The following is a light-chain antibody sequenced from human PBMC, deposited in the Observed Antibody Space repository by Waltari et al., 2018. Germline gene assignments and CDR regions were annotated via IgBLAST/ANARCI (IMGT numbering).Light chain of an antibody. CDR3: QQSYSIPLT. J-gene: IGKJ1*01. CDR2: AAS. V-gene: IGKV1-39*01. Sequence: DIQMTQSPSSLSASIGDRVTITCRASQNINNYLNWFQQKPGEAPKLLIYAASSLQSGVPSRFSGSGSGTDFTPTISSLQPEDFATYYCQQSYSIPLTFGQGTKVEIK. CDR1: QNINNY.